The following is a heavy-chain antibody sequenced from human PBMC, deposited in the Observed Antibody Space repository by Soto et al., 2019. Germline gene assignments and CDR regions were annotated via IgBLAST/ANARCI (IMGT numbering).Heavy chain of an antibody. CDR2: VIPIFGTT. CDR3: ARRFIQGNGGNHDSFDI. CDR1: GGTFSNYA. D-gene: IGHD2-15*01. V-gene: IGHV1-69*01. Sequence: QVQLVQSGAEVKQPGSSVKVSCKASGGTFSNYAVSWVRQAPGQGLEWVGEVIPIFGTTPYAQKFQGRVTITADESTNTAYMELSSLRSEDTAVYYCARRFIQGNGGNHDSFDIWGQGTMVTVSS. J-gene: IGHJ3*02.